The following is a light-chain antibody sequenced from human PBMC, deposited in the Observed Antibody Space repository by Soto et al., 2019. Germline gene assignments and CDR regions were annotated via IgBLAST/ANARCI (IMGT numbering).Light chain of an antibody. Sequence: EIVMTQSPATLSVSPGERATLSCRASQSVSSNLAWYQQKPGQAPRLLIYGASTRATGIPARFSGSGSGTEFTLTISSLQSEDFAVYYCQQYSKWPPITFGQGTRLEI. CDR3: QQYSKWPPIT. J-gene: IGKJ5*01. CDR2: GAS. CDR1: QSVSSN. V-gene: IGKV3-15*01.